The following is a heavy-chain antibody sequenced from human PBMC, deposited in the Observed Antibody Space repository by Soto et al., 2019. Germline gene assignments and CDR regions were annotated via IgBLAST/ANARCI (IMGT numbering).Heavy chain of an antibody. CDR3: ARDVGSGSDYFGAFDI. J-gene: IGHJ3*02. D-gene: IGHD1-26*01. Sequence: PGGSLRLSCAASGFTFSSYSMNWVRQAPGKGLEWVSSFRSGSGAIYYADSVKGRFTISRDNAKNSLYLQMNSLRAEDTAVYFCARDVGSGSDYFGAFDIWGQGTMVTVSS. CDR1: GFTFSSYS. CDR2: FRSGSGAI. V-gene: IGHV3-21*01.